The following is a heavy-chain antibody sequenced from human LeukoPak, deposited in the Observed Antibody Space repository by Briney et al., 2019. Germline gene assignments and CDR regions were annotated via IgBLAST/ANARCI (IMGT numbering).Heavy chain of an antibody. V-gene: IGHV3-23*01. D-gene: IGHD5-12*01. CDR2: ISPSGDIT. J-gene: IGHJ4*02. Sequence: GGSLRLSCAASGFTFSYYGMHWVRQAPGKGLEWVSGISPSGDITYYADSVKGRFTVSRDNFKNTLYLQMNSLRTEDTAVYFCAKDDAWLRYACWGPGTLVTVSS. CDR1: GFTFSYYG. CDR3: AKDDAWLRYAC.